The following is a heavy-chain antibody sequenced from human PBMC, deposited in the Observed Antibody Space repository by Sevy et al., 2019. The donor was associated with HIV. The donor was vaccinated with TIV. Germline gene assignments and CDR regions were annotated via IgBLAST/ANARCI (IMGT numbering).Heavy chain of an antibody. D-gene: IGHD2-15*01. J-gene: IGHJ3*01. CDR1: GFTFSSLS. V-gene: IGHV3-48*01. CDR3: AETSGTWDDAFDL. Sequence: GGSLRLSCEASGFTFSSLSMSWVRQAPGKGLEWVSYIGSDGTTKHYAESMSGRFTISRDNAKNSLYLQINSLRAEDTDVYYCAETSGTWDDAFDLWGQGTMVTVSS. CDR2: IGSDGTTK.